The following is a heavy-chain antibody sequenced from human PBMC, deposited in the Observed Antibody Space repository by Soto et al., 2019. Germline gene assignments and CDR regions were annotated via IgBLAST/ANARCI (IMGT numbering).Heavy chain of an antibody. CDR1: GGSVSSGSYY. CDR2: IYYSGST. D-gene: IGHD6-19*01. V-gene: IGHV4-61*01. CDR3: ARERASSGCDY. Sequence: QVQLQESGPGLVKPSETLSLTCTVSGGSVSSGSYYWGWIRQPPGKGLEWIGYIYYSGSTNYNPSLKSRVTISVDTSKNQFSLKLSSVTAADTAVYYCARERASSGCDYWGQGTLVTVSS. J-gene: IGHJ4*02.